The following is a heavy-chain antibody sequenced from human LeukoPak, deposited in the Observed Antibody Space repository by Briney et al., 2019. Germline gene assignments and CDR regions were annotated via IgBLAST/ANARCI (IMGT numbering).Heavy chain of an antibody. Sequence: GGSLRLSCAASGFTFSSYAMSWVRQAPGKGLEWVSAISGSGGSTYYADSVKGRFTISRGNSKNTLYLQMNSLRAEDTAVYYCAKDPRYSGSSTFDYWGQGTLVTVSS. V-gene: IGHV3-23*01. J-gene: IGHJ4*02. CDR1: GFTFSSYA. CDR2: ISGSGGST. CDR3: AKDPRYSGSSTFDY. D-gene: IGHD1-26*01.